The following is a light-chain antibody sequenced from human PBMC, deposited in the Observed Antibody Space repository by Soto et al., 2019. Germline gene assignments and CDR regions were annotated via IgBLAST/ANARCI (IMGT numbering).Light chain of an antibody. J-gene: IGKJ1*01. CDR1: QGIRSA. CDR2: AAS. CDR3: QQYKSYET. V-gene: IGKV1-13*02. Sequence: AIQVTQSPSSLSASVGDRVTITCRTSQGIRSALGWYQQKPGKVPKLLIYAASTLQSGVPSRFSGSGSGRDFTLTISSLQPEDFATYYCQQYKSYETFGQGTKVDIK.